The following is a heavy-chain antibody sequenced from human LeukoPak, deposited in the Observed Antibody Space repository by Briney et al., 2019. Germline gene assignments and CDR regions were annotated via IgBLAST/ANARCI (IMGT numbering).Heavy chain of an antibody. CDR3: VRQRVVGFYDPFDF. V-gene: IGHV4-34*01. Sequence: SSETLSLTCTVSGESFSGYYWNWIRQPPGKGLEWIGEINHTGGTNYNPSLKSRVTISADTSKNQFSLNLSSVTAADTAVYYCVRQRVVGFYDPFDFWGQGTLVTVSS. D-gene: IGHD2/OR15-2a*01. CDR2: INHTGGT. CDR1: GESFSGYY. J-gene: IGHJ4*02.